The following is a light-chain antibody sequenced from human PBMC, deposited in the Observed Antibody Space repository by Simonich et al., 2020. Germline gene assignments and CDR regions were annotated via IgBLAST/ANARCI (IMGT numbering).Light chain of an antibody. Sequence: DIQMTQSPSSVSASVGDRVTITCRASQGISSWLAWYQQKPRKAPKLLIYDASNLETGVPSRFSGSGSGTDFTFTISSLQPEDIATYYCQQYDNLPFTFGPGTKVDIK. J-gene: IGKJ3*01. CDR3: QQYDNLPFT. CDR1: QGISSW. V-gene: IGKV1-33*01. CDR2: DAS.